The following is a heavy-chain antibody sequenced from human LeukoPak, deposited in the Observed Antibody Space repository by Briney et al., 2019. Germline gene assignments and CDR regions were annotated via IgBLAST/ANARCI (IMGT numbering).Heavy chain of an antibody. CDR2: IYPGDSDT. V-gene: IGHV5-51*01. CDR1: GYSFTSYW. D-gene: IGHD6-19*01. Sequence: GESLKISCKGSGYSFTSYWIGWVRPMPGKGLEWMGIIYPGDSDTRYSPSFQGQVTISADKSISTAYLQRSSLKASDTAMYYCARLDSAGYSSGWYGMDVWGQGTTVTVSS. J-gene: IGHJ6*02. CDR3: ARLDSAGYSSGWYGMDV.